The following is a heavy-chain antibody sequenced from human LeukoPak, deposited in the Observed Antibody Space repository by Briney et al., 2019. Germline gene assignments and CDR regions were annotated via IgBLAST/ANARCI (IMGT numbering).Heavy chain of an antibody. Sequence: PGGSLRLSCAASGFTFSSYGMHWVRQAPGKGLEWVAVISYDGSNKYYADSVKGRFIISRDNSKNTLYLEMNSLGVDDTAIYYCAKCPSSLSCYGVRLDVWGQGTTVTVSS. J-gene: IGHJ6*02. CDR2: ISYDGSNK. CDR3: AKCPSSLSCYGVRLDV. V-gene: IGHV3-30*18. D-gene: IGHD2-2*01. CDR1: GFTFSSYG.